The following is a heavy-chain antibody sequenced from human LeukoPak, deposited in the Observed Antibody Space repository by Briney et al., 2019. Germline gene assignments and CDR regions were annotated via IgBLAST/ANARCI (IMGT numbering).Heavy chain of an antibody. D-gene: IGHD3-3*01. J-gene: IGHJ5*02. CDR3: ARGGGYDFWSGYPQGWFDP. Sequence: GGSLRLFCAASGFTFRDYHMTWVRQAPGKGLEWVANIKQDGSEKYYVDSVKGRFTISRDNAKNSLYLQMNSLRAEDTAVYYCARGGGYDFWSGYPQGWFDPWGQGTLVTVSS. V-gene: IGHV3-7*01. CDR2: IKQDGSEK. CDR1: GFTFRDYH.